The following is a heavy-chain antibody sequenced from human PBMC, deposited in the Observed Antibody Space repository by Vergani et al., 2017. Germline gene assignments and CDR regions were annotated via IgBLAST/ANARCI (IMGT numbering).Heavy chain of an antibody. CDR3: ARDFLGESHPDSNNWFDP. CDR2: IYHSGGT. V-gene: IGHV4-34*01. Sequence: QVQLQQWGAGLLKPSETLSLTCAVYGGSFSGYYWGWIRQPPGKGLEWIGSIYHSGGTYYNPSLKSRVTISVDASNNQFSLKLSSVTAADTALYYCARDFLGESHPDSNNWFDPWGQGTLVTVSS. J-gene: IGHJ5*02. CDR1: GGSFSGYY. D-gene: IGHD3-16*01.